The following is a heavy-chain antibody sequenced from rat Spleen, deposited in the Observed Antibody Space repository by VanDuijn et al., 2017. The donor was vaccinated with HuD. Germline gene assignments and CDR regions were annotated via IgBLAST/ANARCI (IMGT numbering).Heavy chain of an antibody. D-gene: IGHD4-3*01. Sequence: EVKLVESGGGLVQPGRSLKLSCAASGFNFNDHWMGWVRQAPGKGLEWIGEINKDSSTIKYAPSLKDKFTISRDNAQNTLCLQMTKLGSEDTAIYYCVREEFGVRDWGQGVMVTVSS. CDR3: VREEFGVRD. V-gene: IGHV4-2*01. J-gene: IGHJ2*01. CDR2: INKDSSTI. CDR1: GFNFNDHW.